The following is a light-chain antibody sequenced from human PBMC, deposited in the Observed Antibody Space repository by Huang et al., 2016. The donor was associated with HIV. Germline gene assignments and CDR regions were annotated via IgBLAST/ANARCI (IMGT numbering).Light chain of an antibody. CDR3: QQLRT. CDR2: AAS. J-gene: IGKJ2*01. Sequence: EVVLTQSPGTLSLSPGERATLSCRASQIIGNTYLPWYQQKPGQAPRLLIYAASPRATDIPDRFSGRGSGTDFALTISRLEPEDFSIYYCQQLRTFGQGTKLEIK. CDR1: QIIGNTY. V-gene: IGKV3-20*01.